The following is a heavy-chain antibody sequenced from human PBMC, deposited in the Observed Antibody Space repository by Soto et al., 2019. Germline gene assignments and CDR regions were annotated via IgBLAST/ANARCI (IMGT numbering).Heavy chain of an antibody. CDR2: IKQDGSEE. J-gene: IGHJ4*02. CDR3: GRGGGSGWYPANS. CDR1: GFTFSSYW. D-gene: IGHD6-19*01. V-gene: IGHV3-7*03. Sequence: EVQLVESGGGLVQPGGSLRLSCAASGFTFSSYWMTWVRQAPGKGLEWVANIKQDGSEEYYVDSVKGRFTISRDNAKISLYLQMNSLRAEDTAVYYCGRGGGSGWYPANSWGQGTLVTVSS.